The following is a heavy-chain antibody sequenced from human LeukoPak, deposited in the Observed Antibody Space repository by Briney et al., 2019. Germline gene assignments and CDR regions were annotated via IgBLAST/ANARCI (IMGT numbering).Heavy chain of an antibody. CDR2: ISWNSGSI. Sequence: GRSLRLSCAASGFTFDDYAMHWVRHAPGKGLEWFSGISWNSGSIGYADSVKGRFTISRDNAKNSLYLQMNSLRAEDTALYYCAKDLGSRFYYYYYYYMDVWGKGTTVTVSS. CDR3: AKDLGSRFYYYYYYYMDV. CDR1: GFTFDDYA. V-gene: IGHV3-9*01. J-gene: IGHJ6*03.